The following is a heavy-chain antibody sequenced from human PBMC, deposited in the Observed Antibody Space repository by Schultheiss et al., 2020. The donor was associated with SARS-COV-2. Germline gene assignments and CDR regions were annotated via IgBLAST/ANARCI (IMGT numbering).Heavy chain of an antibody. CDR3: ARALKVDTAMVGY. CDR2: ISGSGGST. CDR1: GFTFSSYA. J-gene: IGHJ4*02. V-gene: IGHV3-23*01. Sequence: GGSLRLSCAASGFTFSSYAMSWVRQAPGKGLEWVSAISGSGGSTYYADSVKGRFTISRDNANNSLYLQMHSLRAEDTAVYYCARALKVDTAMVGYWGQGTLVTVSS. D-gene: IGHD5-18*01.